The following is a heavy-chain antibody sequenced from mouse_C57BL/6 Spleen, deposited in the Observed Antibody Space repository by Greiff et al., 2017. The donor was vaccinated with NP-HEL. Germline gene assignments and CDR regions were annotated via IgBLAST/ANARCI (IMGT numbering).Heavy chain of an antibody. CDR2: ISSGSSTI. CDR1: GFTFSDYG. V-gene: IGHV5-17*01. Sequence: EVHLVESGGGLVKPGGSLKLSCAASGFTFSDYGMHWVRQAPEKGLEWVAYISSGSSTIYYADTVKGRFTISRDNAKNTLFLQMTSLRSEDTAMYYCASRDWDRGLDYAMDYWGQGTSVTVSS. J-gene: IGHJ4*01. D-gene: IGHD4-1*01. CDR3: ASRDWDRGLDYAMDY.